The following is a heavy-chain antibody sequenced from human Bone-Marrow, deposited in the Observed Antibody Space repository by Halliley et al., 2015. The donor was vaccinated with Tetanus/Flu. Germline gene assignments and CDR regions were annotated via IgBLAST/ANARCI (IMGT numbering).Heavy chain of an antibody. CDR2: IYWDEDK. V-gene: IGHV2-5*02. Sequence: LVKPSQTPTLTCTFSGLSLSTSGVGEGWIRQPPGKALEWLALIYWDEDKRYRPSLKSRLTITKDTSKNQVVLTMTNMDPVDTATYYCAHLYYDFWSGYHYRFRFGYWGQGTLVTVSS. D-gene: IGHD3-3*01. CDR3: AHLYYDFWSGYHYRFRFGY. J-gene: IGHJ4*02. CDR1: GLSLSTSGVG.